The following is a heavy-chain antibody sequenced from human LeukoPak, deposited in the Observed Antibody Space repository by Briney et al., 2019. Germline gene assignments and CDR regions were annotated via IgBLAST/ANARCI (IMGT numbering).Heavy chain of an antibody. CDR2: IIPILGIA. D-gene: IGHD3-22*01. J-gene: IGHJ3*02. CDR3: APDVVVITPHDAFDI. V-gene: IGHV1-69*02. CDR1: GYTFTGYY. Sequence: GASVKVSCKASGYTFTGYYMHWVRQAPGQGLEWMGRIIPILGIANYAQKFQGRVTITADKSTSTAYMELSSLRSEDTAVYYCAPDVVVITPHDAFDIWGQGTMVTVSS.